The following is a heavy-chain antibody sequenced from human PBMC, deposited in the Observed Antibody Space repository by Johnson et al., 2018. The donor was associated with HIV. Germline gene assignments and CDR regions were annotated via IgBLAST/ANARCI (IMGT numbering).Heavy chain of an antibody. D-gene: IGHD3-22*01. J-gene: IGHJ3*02. CDR2: ISYDGINK. CDR3: AREGVAFYDSSGSLAFDI. Sequence: QVQLVESGGGVVQPGRSLRLSCAASGFPLNTYAMHWIRQAPGKGLEWMALISYDGINKYYADSVKGRFTISKDNSKSTLYVQMNRLTVDDTAVYYCAREGVAFYDSSGSLAFDIWGQGTMVTVSS. V-gene: IGHV3-30-3*01. CDR1: GFPLNTYA.